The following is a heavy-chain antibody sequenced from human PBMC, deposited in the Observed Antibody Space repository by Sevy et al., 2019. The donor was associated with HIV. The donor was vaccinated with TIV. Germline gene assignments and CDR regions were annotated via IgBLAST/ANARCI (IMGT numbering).Heavy chain of an antibody. CDR3: ARGGFYYDSSGYPEYFQH. CDR2: INHSGST. V-gene: IGHV4-34*01. CDR1: CGSFSGYY. D-gene: IGHD3-22*01. Sequence: SETLSLTCAVYCGSFSGYYWSWIRQPPGKGLEWIGEINHSGSTNYNPSLKSRVTISVDTSKNQFSLKLSSVTAADTAVYYCARGGFYYDSSGYPEYFQHWGQGTLVTVSS. J-gene: IGHJ1*01.